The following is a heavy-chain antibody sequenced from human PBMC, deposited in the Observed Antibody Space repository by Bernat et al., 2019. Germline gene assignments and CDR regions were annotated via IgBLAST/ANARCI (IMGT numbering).Heavy chain of an antibody. CDR2: IYYSGTT. J-gene: IGHJ4*02. Sequence: QVQLQESGPGLVKPSQTLSLTCSVSGGSISNGGYYWSWIRQRPGKGLEWIGYIYYSGTTYYNPSLKSRVTISVDTSKNQFSLRLTSMTAADTAVYYCARNLNVPDSGSPYHFDSWGQGTLVSVSS. V-gene: IGHV4-31*03. CDR1: GGSISNGGYY. CDR3: ARNLNVPDSGSPYHFDS. D-gene: IGHD3-10*01.